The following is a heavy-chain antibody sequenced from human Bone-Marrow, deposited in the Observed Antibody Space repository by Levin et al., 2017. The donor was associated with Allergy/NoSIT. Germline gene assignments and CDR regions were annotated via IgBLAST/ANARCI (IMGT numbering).Heavy chain of an antibody. CDR2: VYTTGTT. CDR3: ARARGSGSVFDY. D-gene: IGHD3-10*01. J-gene: IGHJ4*02. CDR1: GDSVSSNRNY. V-gene: IGHV4-61*02. Sequence: SQTLSLTCSVSGDSVSSNRNYWTWIRQPAGKGLEWIGRVYTTGTTNYNPSLKSRVTISVDTSKNQFSLKLTSVTAADTAVYSDARARGSGSVFDYWGQGALVTVSS.